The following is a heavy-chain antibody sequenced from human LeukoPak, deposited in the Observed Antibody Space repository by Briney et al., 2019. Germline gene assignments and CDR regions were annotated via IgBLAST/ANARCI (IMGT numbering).Heavy chain of an antibody. CDR3: ARGRVPAAALPYYGMDV. J-gene: IGHJ6*02. CDR2: ISSSSSYI. CDR1: EFTFSSYS. V-gene: IGHV3-21*01. Sequence: PGGSLRLSCAASEFTFSSYSMNWVRQAPGKGLEWVSSISSSSSYIYYADSVKGRFTISRDNAKNSLYLQMNSLRAEDTAVYSCARGRVPAAALPYYGMDVWGQGTTVTVSS. D-gene: IGHD2-2*01.